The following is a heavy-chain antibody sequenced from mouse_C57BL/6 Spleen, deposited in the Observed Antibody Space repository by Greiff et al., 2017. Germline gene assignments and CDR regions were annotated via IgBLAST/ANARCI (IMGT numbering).Heavy chain of an antibody. V-gene: IGHV10-3*01. CDR2: IRSKSSNYAA. J-gene: IGHJ1*03. CDR1: GFTFNTYA. Sequence: EVHLVESGGGLVQPKGSLKLSCAASGFTFNTYAMHWVRQAPGKGLEWVARIRSKSSNYAAYYADSVKDRFTNSRDDSQSMLYLQMNNLKTEDTAMYYGGRDPTGYFDVWGTGTTVTVSS. CDR3: GRDPTGYFDV.